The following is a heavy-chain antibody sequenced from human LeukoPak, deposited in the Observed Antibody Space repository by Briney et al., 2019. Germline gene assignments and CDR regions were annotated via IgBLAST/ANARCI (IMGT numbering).Heavy chain of an antibody. Sequence: GGSLRLSCAVSGITVSSNYMNWVRQAPGKGLEWVSVIYSGGSTFYADSVKGRFTISRDKSKNTLYLQMDSLRADDTAVYYCARAVSRFSVAGTTIGYYYYYGMDVWGQGTTVTVSS. CDR3: ARAVSRFSVAGTTIGYYYYYGMDV. J-gene: IGHJ6*02. CDR2: IYSGGST. CDR1: GITVSSNY. V-gene: IGHV3-53*01. D-gene: IGHD6-19*01.